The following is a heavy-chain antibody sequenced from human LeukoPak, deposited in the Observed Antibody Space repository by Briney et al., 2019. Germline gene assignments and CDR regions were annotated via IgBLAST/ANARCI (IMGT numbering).Heavy chain of an antibody. CDR3: AIDSSSWYVFDP. Sequence: ASVKVSCKASGYTFTSYYMHWVRQAPGQGLEWMGIINPSGGSTSYAQKFQGRVTMTRDTSTSTVYMELSSLSSEDTAVYYCAIDSSSWYVFDPWGQGTLVTVSS. V-gene: IGHV1-46*01. D-gene: IGHD6-13*01. J-gene: IGHJ5*02. CDR1: GYTFTSYY. CDR2: INPSGGST.